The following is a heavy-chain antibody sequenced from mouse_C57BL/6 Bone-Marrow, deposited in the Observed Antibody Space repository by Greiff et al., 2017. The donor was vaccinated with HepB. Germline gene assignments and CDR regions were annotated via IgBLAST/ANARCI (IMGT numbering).Heavy chain of an antibody. Sequence: QVQLQQPGAELVRPGTSVKLSCKASGYTFTSYWMHWVKQRPGQGLEWIGVIDPSDSYTNYNQKFKGKATLTVDTSSSTAYMQLSSLTSEDSAVYYCAHYYGSSYGDYWGQGTTLTVSS. CDR2: IDPSDSYT. V-gene: IGHV1-59*01. CDR1: GYTFTSYW. D-gene: IGHD1-1*01. CDR3: AHYYGSSYGDY. J-gene: IGHJ2*01.